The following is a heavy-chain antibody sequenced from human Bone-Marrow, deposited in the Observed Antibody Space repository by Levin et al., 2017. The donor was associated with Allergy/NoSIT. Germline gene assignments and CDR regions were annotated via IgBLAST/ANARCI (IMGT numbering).Heavy chain of an antibody. J-gene: IGHJ4*02. Sequence: GGSLRLSCEGSGFTFNTFGMHWVRQAPGKGLEWVAIISYDGSNKFYADSVKGRFTISRDNSKNTLFLDLNHLRAEDTALYYCAKDWGYFYGAGSYPTIDYWGQGTLVTVSS. CDR3: AKDWGYFYGAGSYPTIDY. CDR1: GFTFNTFG. CDR2: ISYDGSNK. D-gene: IGHD3-10*01. V-gene: IGHV3-30*18.